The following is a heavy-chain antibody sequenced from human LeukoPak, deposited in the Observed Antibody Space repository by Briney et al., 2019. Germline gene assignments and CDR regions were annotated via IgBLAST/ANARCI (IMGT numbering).Heavy chain of an antibody. V-gene: IGHV1-69*04. CDR3: ARAPESPEVYDFWSGYYHQNWFDP. CDR2: IIPILGIA. CDR1: GGTFSSYA. J-gene: IGHJ5*02. D-gene: IGHD3-3*01. Sequence: ASVKVSCKAAGGTFSSYAISWVRQARGQGLEWMGRIIPILGIANYAQKFQGRVTITADKSTSTAYMELSSLRSEDTAVYYCARAPESPEVYDFWSGYYHQNWFDPWGQGTLVTVSS.